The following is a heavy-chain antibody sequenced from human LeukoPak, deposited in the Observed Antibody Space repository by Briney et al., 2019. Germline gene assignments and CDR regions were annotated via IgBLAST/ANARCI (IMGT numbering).Heavy chain of an antibody. Sequence: SGGSLRLSCAASGFTFSSYSMNWVRQAPGKGLEWVSSISSSSSYVYYADSVKGRFTISRDNAKNSLYPQMNSLRAEDTAVYYCARDRALGIQLWFDYWGQGTLVTVSS. J-gene: IGHJ4*02. CDR3: ARDRALGIQLWFDY. CDR1: GFTFSSYS. D-gene: IGHD5-18*01. V-gene: IGHV3-21*01. CDR2: ISSSSSYV.